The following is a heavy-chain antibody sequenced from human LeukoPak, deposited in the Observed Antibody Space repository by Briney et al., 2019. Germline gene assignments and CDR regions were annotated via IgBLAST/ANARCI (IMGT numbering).Heavy chain of an antibody. CDR2: ISRSSSYI. V-gene: IGHV3-21*01. Sequence: GGSLRLSCAASGFTFSSYSMNWVRQAPGKGLEWVSYISRSSSYIYYADSVKGRFTISRDNAKNSLHLQMNSLRAEDTAVYYCASLPTPWEYNYDMDVWGQGTTVTVSS. CDR3: ASLPTPWEYNYDMDV. CDR1: GFTFSSYS. D-gene: IGHD1-26*01. J-gene: IGHJ6*02.